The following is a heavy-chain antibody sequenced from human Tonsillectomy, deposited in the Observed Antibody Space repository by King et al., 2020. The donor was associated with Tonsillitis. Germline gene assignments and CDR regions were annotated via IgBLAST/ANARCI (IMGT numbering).Heavy chain of an antibody. D-gene: IGHD3-9*01. CDR2: IRRQAYGGTT. Sequence: VQLVESGGGLVQPGRSLRLSCTASGFTFGDYAMSWFRQAPGKGLEWVGFIRRQAYGGTTEYAESVKGRFTISREDSKSIAYLQINSLKNEDTAVYSCTRILTGPNHYSYYMDVWGKGTTVTVSS. V-gene: IGHV3-49*03. CDR3: TRILTGPNHYSYYMDV. J-gene: IGHJ6*03. CDR1: GFTFGDYA.